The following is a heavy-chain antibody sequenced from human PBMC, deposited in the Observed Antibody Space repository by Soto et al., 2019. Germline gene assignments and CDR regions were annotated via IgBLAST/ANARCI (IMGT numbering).Heavy chain of an antibody. J-gene: IGHJ5*02. CDR3: ARDGREWLLLPGWSGCWFYP. Sequence: ASVKASSKASGYTFTSYWRHWVRQAPGQGLEWMGIINPSGGSTSHAQKFQGRVTMTRDTSTSTVYMELSSLRSEDTAVYYCARDGREWLLLPGWSGCWFYPWGQGTLVTVSS. V-gene: IGHV1-46*01. CDR1: GYTFTSYW. D-gene: IGHD3-22*01. CDR2: INPSGGST.